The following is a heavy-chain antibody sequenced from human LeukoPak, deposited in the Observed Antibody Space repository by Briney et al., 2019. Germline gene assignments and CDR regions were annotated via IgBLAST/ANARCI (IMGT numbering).Heavy chain of an antibody. V-gene: IGHV4-59*08. CDR3: ARTPYCTNGICYQRNYFDY. CDR1: GGSIGSYY. D-gene: IGHD2-8*01. CDR2: IYYSGST. J-gene: IGHJ4*02. Sequence: SETLSLTCTVSGGSIGSYYWSWIRQPPGKGLEWIGYIYYSGSTNYNPSLKSRVTMSVDTSKNQFSLKLSSVTAADAAVYYCARTPYCTNGICYQRNYFDYWGQGNLVTVSS.